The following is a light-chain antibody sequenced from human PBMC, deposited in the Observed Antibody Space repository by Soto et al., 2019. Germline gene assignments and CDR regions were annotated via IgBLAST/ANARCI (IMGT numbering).Light chain of an antibody. CDR1: NTDVGGYDR. CDR2: DVF. CDR3: ISYIPSTTTHWV. V-gene: IGLV2-14*03. Sequence: QSALTQPASVSGSPGQSITISCTGTNTDVGGYDRVSWYQHHPGKAPKMLIFDVFNRPSGISDRFSGSKSGDTASLTISGLQAEDEADYYCISYIPSTTTHWVFGGGTQLTAL. J-gene: IGLJ3*02.